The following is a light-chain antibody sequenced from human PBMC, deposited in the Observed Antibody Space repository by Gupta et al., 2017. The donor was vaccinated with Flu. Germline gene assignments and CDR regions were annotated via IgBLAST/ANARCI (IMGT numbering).Light chain of an antibody. V-gene: IGKV1-39*01. Sequence: PSSLSASVGDRVTITCQASQNISRYLNWYQQKPGKPPKLLIYAASSLQSGVPSRFSGSGSGTDFTLTISRLQPEDFASYFCQQSDNTPRTFGQGTKVEIK. J-gene: IGKJ1*01. CDR2: AAS. CDR3: QQSDNTPRT. CDR1: QNISRY.